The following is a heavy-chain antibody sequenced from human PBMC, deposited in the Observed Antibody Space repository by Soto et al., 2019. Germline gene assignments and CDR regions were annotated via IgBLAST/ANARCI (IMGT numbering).Heavy chain of an antibody. CDR2: ISYDGTNT. CDR1: GSAFSGYS. J-gene: IGHJ4*02. V-gene: IGHV3-30-3*01. CDR3: ATSSPHFDN. Sequence: QVQLVESGGGVVQPGRSLRLSCAASGSAFSGYSMHWVRQAPGKGLEWVAIISYDGTNTYYADSVRGRFTVSRDNSRNTLNLQMTSLRVEDPAVYYCATSSPHFDNWGQGTLVTVSS.